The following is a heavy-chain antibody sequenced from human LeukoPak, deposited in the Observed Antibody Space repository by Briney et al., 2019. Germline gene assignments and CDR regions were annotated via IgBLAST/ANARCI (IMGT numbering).Heavy chain of an antibody. V-gene: IGHV5-51*01. Sequence: GESLKISCKGSGYSFTSYWIGWVRQMPGKGLEWMGIIYPGDSDTRYSPSFQGQVTISADKSISTAYLQWSSLKASGTAIYYCARPRRYYDSSGYYAPGAFDIWGQGTMVTVSS. CDR2: IYPGDSDT. D-gene: IGHD3-22*01. CDR1: GYSFTSYW. CDR3: ARPRRYYDSSGYYAPGAFDI. J-gene: IGHJ3*02.